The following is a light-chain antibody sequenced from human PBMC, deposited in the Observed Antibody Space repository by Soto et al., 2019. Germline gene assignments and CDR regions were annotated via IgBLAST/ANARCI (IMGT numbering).Light chain of an antibody. CDR2: GAS. V-gene: IGKV3-20*01. CDR1: QSVSSSY. J-gene: IGKJ3*01. CDR3: QQYDT. Sequence: EIVLTQSPGTLSLSPGERATLSCRASQSVSSSYLAWYQQKPGQAPRLLIYGASSRATGIPDRFSSSGSGTDFTLTISRLEPEDFAVYYCQQYDTFGPGTKVDIK.